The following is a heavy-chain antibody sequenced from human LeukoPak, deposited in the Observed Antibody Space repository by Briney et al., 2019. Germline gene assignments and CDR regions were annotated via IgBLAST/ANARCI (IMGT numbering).Heavy chain of an antibody. V-gene: IGHV1-69*04. CDR3: ARSRSGSYDYYFDY. CDR2: IIPILGIA. CDR1: GGTFSSYA. J-gene: IGHJ4*02. D-gene: IGHD3-10*01. Sequence: SVKVSCKASGGTFSSYAISWVRQAPGQGLEWMGRIIPILGIANYAQKFQGRVTITADKSTSTAYMELSSLRSEDTAVYYCARSRSGSYDYYFDYWGQGTLVTVSS.